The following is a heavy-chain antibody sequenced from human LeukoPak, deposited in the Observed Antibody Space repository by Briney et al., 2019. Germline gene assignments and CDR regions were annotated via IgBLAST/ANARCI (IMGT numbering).Heavy chain of an antibody. CDR3: TGTGWPD. D-gene: IGHD6-19*01. CDR1: GFTFTHW. Sequence: GGSLRLSCVVSGFTFTHWMYWARQAPGKGLEWVATVKQDGSTKYYMDSVRGRFTISRDTARNSMFLQLNSLRVEDTAMYYCTGTGWPDSGQGTLVAVSS. CDR2: VKQDGSTK. J-gene: IGHJ4*02. V-gene: IGHV3-7*01.